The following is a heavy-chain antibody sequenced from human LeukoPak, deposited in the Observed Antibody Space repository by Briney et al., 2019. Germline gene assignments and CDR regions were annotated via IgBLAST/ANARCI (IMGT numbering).Heavy chain of an antibody. Sequence: PSETLSLTCAVSGVSVSSGGYSWNWIRQPPGKGLEWIGYIYHSGNIYCNPSLRHRVSISVDRSKNQVSLMLSSVTAADTAVYYCARAVQASVQPRFDPWGQGTLVTVSS. V-gene: IGHV4-30-2*01. D-gene: IGHD1-1*01. J-gene: IGHJ5*02. CDR2: IYHSGNI. CDR1: GVSVSSGGYS. CDR3: ARAVQASVQPRFDP.